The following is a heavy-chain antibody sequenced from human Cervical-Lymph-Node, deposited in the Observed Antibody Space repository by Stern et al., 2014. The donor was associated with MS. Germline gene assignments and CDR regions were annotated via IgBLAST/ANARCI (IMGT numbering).Heavy chain of an antibody. Sequence: VQLVESGGGLVKPGGSLRLSCAASGFIFSKAWMTWVRQAPGKGLEWVGRIKPRTNGGTTNYSTTVQGRFTISRDDSKNILFRHMNSLKTEDTAIYYCTTDEVANFAHWGRGALATVSS. CDR1: GFIFSKAW. J-gene: IGHJ5*02. CDR2: IKPRTNGGTT. CDR3: TTDEVANFAH. V-gene: IGHV3-15*01.